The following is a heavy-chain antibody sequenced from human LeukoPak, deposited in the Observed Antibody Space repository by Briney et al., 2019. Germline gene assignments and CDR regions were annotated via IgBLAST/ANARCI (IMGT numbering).Heavy chain of an antibody. Sequence: EASVKVSCKVSGYTLTELSMHWVRQAPGKGLEWMGSFNPEDGETIYAHRFQGRVTMTEDTSTDTAYMELSSLRSEDTAVYYCATVIVSSGYYYGGAFDIWGQGTMVTVSS. CDR1: GYTLTELS. J-gene: IGHJ3*02. CDR3: ATVIVSSGYYYGGAFDI. D-gene: IGHD3-22*01. CDR2: FNPEDGET. V-gene: IGHV1-24*01.